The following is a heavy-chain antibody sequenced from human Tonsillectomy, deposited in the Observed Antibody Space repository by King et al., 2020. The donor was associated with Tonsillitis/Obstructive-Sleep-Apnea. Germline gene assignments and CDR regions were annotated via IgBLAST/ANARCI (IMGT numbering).Heavy chain of an antibody. D-gene: IGHD2-2*01. Sequence: VQLVESGAEVKKPGASVEVSCKASGYRFTSYGINWVRQAPGQGLEWMGWISTYNGDTIYAPNPQGRATMTIDTSTSTAYMQLSSLRSDDTAVFYCARDPERAVVMVPAVPDYWGQGTLVTVSS. J-gene: IGHJ4*02. CDR1: GYRFTSYG. V-gene: IGHV1-18*01. CDR2: ISTYNGDT. CDR3: ARDPERAVVMVPAVPDY.